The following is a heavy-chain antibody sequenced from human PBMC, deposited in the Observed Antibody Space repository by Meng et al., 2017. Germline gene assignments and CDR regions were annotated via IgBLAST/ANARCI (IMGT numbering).Heavy chain of an antibody. CDR2: IIPIFGTA. Sequence: GPAVRSGAEGEQAGAAVTGPCKPSGGTFSSYASSWVRRAPGQGLAWKGGIIPIFGTANYAQKFQGRVTITADESTSTAYMELSSLRSEDTAVYYCAMILRNSYGDYEDYWGQGTLVTVSS. V-gene: IGHV1-69*01. D-gene: IGHD4-17*01. CDR3: AMILRNSYGDYEDY. CDR1: GGTFSSYA. J-gene: IGHJ4*02.